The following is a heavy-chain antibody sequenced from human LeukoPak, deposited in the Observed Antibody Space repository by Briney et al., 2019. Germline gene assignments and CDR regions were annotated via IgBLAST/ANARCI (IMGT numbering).Heavy chain of an antibody. D-gene: IGHD6-13*01. CDR3: AKAAAGHEY. J-gene: IGHJ4*02. V-gene: IGHV3-30-3*01. Sequence: PERSLRLSCAASGFTFSNYAMYRGRQAPGKGLEWVAVISYDGSNKDYADAVKGRFTVSRDNSKSTLSLQMNSLRAEDTAVYYCAKAAAGHEYWGQGTLVTVSS. CDR2: ISYDGSNK. CDR1: GFTFSNYA.